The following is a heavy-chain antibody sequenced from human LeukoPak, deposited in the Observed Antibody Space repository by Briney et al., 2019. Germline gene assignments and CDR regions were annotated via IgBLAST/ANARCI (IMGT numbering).Heavy chain of an antibody. V-gene: IGHV4-59*08. D-gene: IGHD6-13*01. Sequence: PSETLSLTCTVSRRSISPYYWSWIRQPPGKGLEWIGYFSSSGSTNYNPSLKSRVTISVDRSKNQLSLKLSSVTAEDTAVYCCARVVSSSLDYWGQGALVTVSS. CDR1: RRSISPYY. J-gene: IGHJ4*02. CDR3: ARVVSSSLDY. CDR2: FSSSGST.